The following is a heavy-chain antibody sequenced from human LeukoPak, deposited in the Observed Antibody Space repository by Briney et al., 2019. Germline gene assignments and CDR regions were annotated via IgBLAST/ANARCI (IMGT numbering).Heavy chain of an antibody. CDR1: GYSFTSYW. V-gene: IGHV5-51*01. J-gene: IGHJ4*02. D-gene: IGHD3-22*01. CDR3: ARFYSQYYGSSGYYFDY. Sequence: GESLKISCKGSGYSFTSYWIGWVRQMPGKGLEWMGIIYPGDSDTRYSPSFQGQVTISADKSISTAYLQWSSLKASDTAMYYCARFYSQYYGSSGYYFDYWGQGTLVTVSS. CDR2: IYPGDSDT.